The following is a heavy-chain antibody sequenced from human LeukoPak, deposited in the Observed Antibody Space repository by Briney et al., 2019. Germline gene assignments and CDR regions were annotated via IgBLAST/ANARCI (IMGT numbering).Heavy chain of an antibody. V-gene: IGHV4-59*08. CDR2: ISDSGNT. CDR3: ARADYYGLDV. CDR1: GGSISDFY. J-gene: IGHJ6*02. Sequence: SETLSLTCTVSGGSISDFYCNWIRQPPGEGLGWSGYISDSGNTNWNPSLKGRVTLSVYTSKSQFSLKLNSVTAADTAVYYCARADYYGLDVWGQGTTVTVSS.